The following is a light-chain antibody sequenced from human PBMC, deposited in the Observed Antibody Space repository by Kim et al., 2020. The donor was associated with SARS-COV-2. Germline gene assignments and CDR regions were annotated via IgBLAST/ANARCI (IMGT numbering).Light chain of an antibody. CDR1: KSVCNN. CDR3: QQRSDWAPWT. V-gene: IGKV3-11*01. J-gene: IGKJ1*01. CDR2: YAS. Sequence: SPGGKPTLSCRPGKSVCNNLSWYQQKPGQVPRLLLYYASHRATGIPARCSASGSGTGFTLPISSLEPEDFAVYYCQQRSDWAPWTFGQGTKVDIK.